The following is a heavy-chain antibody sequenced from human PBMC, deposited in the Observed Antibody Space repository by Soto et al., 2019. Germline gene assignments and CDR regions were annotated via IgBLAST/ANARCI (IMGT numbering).Heavy chain of an antibody. CDR2: IRYDGYS. V-gene: IGHV4-59*08. Sequence: QVQLQESGPGLVKPSETLSLTCTVSGGSIPNYYCSWFPQPPGKGLEWIGYIRYDGYSVYYLSLKRHLNISMDTSKTQFYAMLESVTVTDTAVYYCARHGFGSLHGLVDVWCQGTTVIVSS. CDR3: ARHGFGSLHGLVDV. D-gene: IGHD3-10*01. J-gene: IGHJ6*02. CDR1: GGSIPNYY.